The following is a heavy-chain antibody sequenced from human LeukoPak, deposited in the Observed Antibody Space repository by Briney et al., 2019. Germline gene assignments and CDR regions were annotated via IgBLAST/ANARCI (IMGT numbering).Heavy chain of an antibody. CDR2: TYNSGST. Sequence: PSETLSLTCTVSGDSISSLHWSWIRQPPGKRLEWIRSTYNSGSTNYNPSLKSRVTISVDTSKNQLSLKLSSVTAADTAMYYCAGGLQWLAHDCWGQGTLVTVSS. CDR3: AGGLQWLAHDC. D-gene: IGHD6-19*01. CDR1: GDSISSLH. V-gene: IGHV4-59*08. J-gene: IGHJ4*02.